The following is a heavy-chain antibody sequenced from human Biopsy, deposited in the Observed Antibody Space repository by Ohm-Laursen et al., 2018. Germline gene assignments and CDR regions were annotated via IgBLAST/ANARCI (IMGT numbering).Heavy chain of an antibody. CDR2: IFYRGGT. V-gene: IGHV4-39*01. CDR3: ARDYDTSGYYYVS. Sequence: SETLSLTWTVSGGSISNNNYYWGWIRQPPGKGLEWIGSIFYRGGTHYKPSLKSRVNISVDTSKNQFSRKLNSVTAADTAVYYCARDYDTSGYYYVSWGQGTLVTVSS. CDR1: GGSISNNNYY. D-gene: IGHD3-22*01. J-gene: IGHJ5*02.